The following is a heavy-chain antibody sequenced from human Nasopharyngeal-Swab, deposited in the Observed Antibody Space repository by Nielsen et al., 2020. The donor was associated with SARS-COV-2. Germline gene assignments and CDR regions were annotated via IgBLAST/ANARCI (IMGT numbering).Heavy chain of an antibody. Sequence: GGSLRLSCAASGFTFSSYPMYWVRQAPGKGLEWVAVISVDGSNKYYADSVKGRFTISRDNSKNTLYLQMNSLRVEDTAVYFCARMEVLESYYYYAMDVWGQGTTVTVSS. CDR2: ISVDGSNK. V-gene: IGHV3-30-3*01. CDR3: ARMEVLESYYYYAMDV. D-gene: IGHD3-3*01. J-gene: IGHJ6*01. CDR1: GFTFSSYP.